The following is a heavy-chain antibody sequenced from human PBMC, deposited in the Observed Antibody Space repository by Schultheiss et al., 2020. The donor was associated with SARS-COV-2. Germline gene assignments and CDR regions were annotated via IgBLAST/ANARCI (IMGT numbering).Heavy chain of an antibody. Sequence: GGSLRLSCAASGFTFSDYYMSWIRQAPGKGLEWVSYISSSGSTIYYADSVKGRFTISRDNAKNSLYLQMNSLRAEDTAVYYCARAFFSDYDSSGPVSFDYWGQGTLVTVSS. CDR3: ARAFFSDYDSSGPVSFDY. CDR2: ISSSGSTI. D-gene: IGHD3-22*01. J-gene: IGHJ4*02. V-gene: IGHV3-11*01. CDR1: GFTFSDYY.